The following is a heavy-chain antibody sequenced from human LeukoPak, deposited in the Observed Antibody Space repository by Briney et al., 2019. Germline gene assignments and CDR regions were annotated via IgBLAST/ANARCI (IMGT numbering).Heavy chain of an antibody. CDR1: GYTFTGYY. CDR3: ARDLLYSSGWYASGYGMDV. V-gene: IGHV1-3*01. J-gene: IGHJ6*02. Sequence: GASVKVSCKASGYTFTGYYMHWVRQAPGQRLEWMGWINAGNGNTKYSQKFQGRVTITRDTSASTAYMELSSLRSEDTAVYYCARDLLYSSGWYASGYGMDVWGQGTTVTVSS. CDR2: INAGNGNT. D-gene: IGHD6-19*01.